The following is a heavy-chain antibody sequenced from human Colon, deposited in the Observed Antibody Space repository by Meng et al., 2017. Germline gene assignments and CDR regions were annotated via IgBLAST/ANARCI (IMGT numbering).Heavy chain of an antibody. Sequence: QVQIQESDAELVKTSGTLSLTCAVSAGSISSSTWWIWVRQPPGKGMEWIGEISHDGTTKYNPSLRSRVTISIDSSKNQFSLNLSSVTSADTALYYCARDLLSPIPPDSWGQGTLVTVSS. CDR1: AGSISSSTW. D-gene: IGHD1-26*01. CDR3: ARDLLSPIPPDS. V-gene: IGHV4-4*02. J-gene: IGHJ4*02. CDR2: ISHDGTT.